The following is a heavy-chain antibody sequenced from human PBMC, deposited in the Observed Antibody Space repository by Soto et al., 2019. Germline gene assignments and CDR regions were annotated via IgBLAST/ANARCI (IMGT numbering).Heavy chain of an antibody. CDR2: IGTAGDT. J-gene: IGHJ6*02. V-gene: IGHV3-13*01. D-gene: IGHD3-16*01. CDR1: GFTFSSYD. CDR3: ARGMMVEDGMDV. Sequence: GGSLRLSCGASGFTFSSYDMHWVRQATGKGLEWVSAIGTAGDTYYPGSVKGRFTISRENAKNSLYLQMNSLRAGDTAVYYCARGMMVEDGMDVWGQGTTVTVSS.